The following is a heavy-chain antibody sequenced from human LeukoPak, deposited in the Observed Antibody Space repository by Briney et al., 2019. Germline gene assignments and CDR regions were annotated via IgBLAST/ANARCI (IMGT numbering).Heavy chain of an antibody. Sequence: PGGSLRLSCAASGFTFSSYWMSWVRQAPGKGLEWVANIKQDGSEKYYVDSVKGRFTISRDNAKNSLYLQMNSLRAEDTAVYYCAREVTSPSRDYFDYWGQGTLVTVSS. D-gene: IGHD6-6*01. J-gene: IGHJ4*02. V-gene: IGHV3-7*01. CDR1: GFTFSSYW. CDR3: AREVTSPSRDYFDY. CDR2: IKQDGSEK.